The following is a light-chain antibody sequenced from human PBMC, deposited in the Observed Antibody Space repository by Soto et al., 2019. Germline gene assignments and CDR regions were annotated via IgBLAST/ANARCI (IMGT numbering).Light chain of an antibody. CDR2: EAS. J-gene: IGKJ5*01. V-gene: IGKV3-11*01. Sequence: EIVLTKSPATLSLSPGERATLSCRASQSVSSYLAWYQQKPGQAPRLLMYEASNRATGIPARFSGGGSGTDFTLTISSLQPEDFAVYYCQQRSNWPPEITFGQGTRLEI. CDR3: QQRSNWPPEIT. CDR1: QSVSSY.